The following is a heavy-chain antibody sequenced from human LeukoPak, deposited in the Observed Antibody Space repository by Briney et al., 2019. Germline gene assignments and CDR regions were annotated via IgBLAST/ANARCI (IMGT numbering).Heavy chain of an antibody. CDR3: ARGVASYDFWSGTEGAAAFDI. CDR2: ISYDGSNK. J-gene: IGHJ3*02. D-gene: IGHD3-3*01. CDR1: GFTSSSYA. Sequence: PGRSLRLSCAASGFTSSSYAMHWVRQAPGKGLEWVAVISYDGSNKYYADSVKGRFTISRDNSKNTLYLQMNSLRAEDTAVYYCARGVASYDFWSGTEGAAAFDIWGQGTMVTVSS. V-gene: IGHV3-30-3*01.